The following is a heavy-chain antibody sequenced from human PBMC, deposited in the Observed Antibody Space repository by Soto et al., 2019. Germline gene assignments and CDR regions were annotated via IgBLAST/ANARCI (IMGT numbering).Heavy chain of an antibody. CDR1: GFTFSSYA. V-gene: IGHV3-23*01. J-gene: IGHJ6*03. CDR2: ISGSGGST. D-gene: IGHD2-15*01. Sequence: SGGSLRLSCAASGFTFSSYAMSWVRQAPGKGLEWVSAISGSGGSTYYADSVKGRFTISRDNSKNTLYLQMNSLRAEDTAVYYCAKSGCSGGSCYASYYYYYMDVWGKGTTVTVSS. CDR3: AKSGCSGGSCYASYYYYYMDV.